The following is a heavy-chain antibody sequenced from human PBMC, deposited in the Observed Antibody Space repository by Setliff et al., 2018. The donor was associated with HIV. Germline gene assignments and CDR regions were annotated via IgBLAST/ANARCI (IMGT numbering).Heavy chain of an antibody. CDR3: AREPKGGDDRALDY. D-gene: IGHD3-16*01. V-gene: IGHV4-4*07. Sequence: SETLSLTCTVSGGSISGYFWSWIRQPAGKGLEWIGRTFTSGITNYSPSLKSRVTMSVDTSKNQFSLNLTSVTAADTAVYYCAREPKGGDDRALDYWGQGTLVTVS. CDR2: TFTSGIT. J-gene: IGHJ4*02. CDR1: GGSISGYF.